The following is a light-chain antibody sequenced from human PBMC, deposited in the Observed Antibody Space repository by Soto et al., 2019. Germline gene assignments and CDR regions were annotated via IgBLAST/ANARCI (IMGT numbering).Light chain of an antibody. Sequence: EIVLEQYPATLSVSPGEEVTLSCRATQTIGNKLAWYLQMPGQAPMLLMYGASTRATDIPARFSGSGSGTEFTLTITGLQSEDFAVYYCQQYNNWPPVTFGQGTRLEIK. CDR2: GAS. V-gene: IGKV3-15*01. J-gene: IGKJ5*01. CDR1: QTIGNK. CDR3: QQYNNWPPVT.